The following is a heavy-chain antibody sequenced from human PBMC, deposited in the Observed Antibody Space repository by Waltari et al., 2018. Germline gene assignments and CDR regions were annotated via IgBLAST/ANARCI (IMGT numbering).Heavy chain of an antibody. D-gene: IGHD2-2*01. CDR3: ARDPAAMSWFDP. J-gene: IGHJ5*02. V-gene: IGHV3-11*06. Sequence: QVQLVESGGGLVKPGGSLRLSCAASGFTFSDYYMSWIRQAPGKGLEWGSYIGSSSTDTNYADSVKGRFTISRDNAKNSLYLQMNSLRAEDTAVYYCARDPAAMSWFDPWGQGTKVTVSS. CDR2: IGSSSTDT. CDR1: GFTFSDYY.